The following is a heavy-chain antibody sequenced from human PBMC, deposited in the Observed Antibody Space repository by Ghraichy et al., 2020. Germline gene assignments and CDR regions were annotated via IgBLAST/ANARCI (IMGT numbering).Heavy chain of an antibody. V-gene: IGHV3-23*01. Sequence: GGSLRLSCTASGFTFSSYAMTWVRQAPGKGLEWVSTISGSVGSTYYTDSVKGRFTISRDNSKNTLYLQMNSLRAEDTAVYCCAKRYSGSYYPNMAFDYWGQGTLVTVSS. J-gene: IGHJ4*02. CDR1: GFTFSSYA. CDR2: ISGSVGST. CDR3: AKRYSGSYYPNMAFDY. D-gene: IGHD3-10*01.